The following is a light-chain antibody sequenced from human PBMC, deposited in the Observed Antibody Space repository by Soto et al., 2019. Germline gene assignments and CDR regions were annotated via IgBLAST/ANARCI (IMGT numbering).Light chain of an antibody. Sequence: DIQMTQSPSTLSASVGDSVTITCRSSQSITIWLAWYQQKPGKAPKLLIYDASSLEGGVPSRFSGSGSGTEFTLTISGLQPDDFATYYCQQYNSFSPETFGQGTKVDIK. CDR2: DAS. CDR1: QSITIW. CDR3: QQYNSFSPET. V-gene: IGKV1-5*01. J-gene: IGKJ1*01.